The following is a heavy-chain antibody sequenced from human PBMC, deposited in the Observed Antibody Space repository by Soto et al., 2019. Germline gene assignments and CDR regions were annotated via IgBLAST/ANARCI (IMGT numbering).Heavy chain of an antibody. CDR2: IYYSGST. D-gene: IGHD5-12*01. CDR1: GGSIGSSSYY. V-gene: IGHV4-39*01. J-gene: IGHJ4*02. Sequence: PSQTLSLTCTVSGGSIGSSSYYWGWIRQPPGKGLEWIGSIYYSGSTYYNPSLKSRVTISVDTSKNQFSLKLSSVTAADTAVYYCARRIVATNSPIYYFDYWGQGTLVTVSS. CDR3: ARRIVATNSPIYYFDY.